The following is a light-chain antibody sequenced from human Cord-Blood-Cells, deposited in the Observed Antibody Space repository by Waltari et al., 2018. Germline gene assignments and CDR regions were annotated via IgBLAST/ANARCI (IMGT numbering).Light chain of an antibody. J-gene: IGKJ2*01. CDR1: QSISSY. CDR3: QQSYSTPYT. Sequence: DIQMTQSPSSLSACVGDRVTITCRAIQSISSYLNWYQQKPGKAPKLLIYAASSLQSGVPSRFSGSGSGTDFTLTISSLQPEDFATYYCQQSYSTPYTFGQGTKLEIK. CDR2: AAS. V-gene: IGKV1-39*01.